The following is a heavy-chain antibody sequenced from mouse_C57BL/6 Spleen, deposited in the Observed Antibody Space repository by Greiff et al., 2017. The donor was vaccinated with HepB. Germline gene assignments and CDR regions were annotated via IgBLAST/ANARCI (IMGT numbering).Heavy chain of an antibody. V-gene: IGHV1-82*01. CDR2: IYPGDGDT. CDR3: ARSTTVYYFDY. Sequence: QVQLQQSGPELVKPGASVKISCKASGYAFSSSWMNWVKQRPGKGLEWIGRIYPGDGDTNYNGKFKGKATLTADKSSSTAYMQLSSLTSEDSAVYFCARSTTVYYFDYWVQGTTLTVSS. D-gene: IGHD2-2*01. J-gene: IGHJ2*01. CDR1: GYAFSSSW.